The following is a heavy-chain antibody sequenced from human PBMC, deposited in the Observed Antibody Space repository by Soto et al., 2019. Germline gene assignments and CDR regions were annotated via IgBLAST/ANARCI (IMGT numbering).Heavy chain of an antibody. CDR1: GFSISSYF. V-gene: IGHV3-7*03. CDR2: IRQDAIER. D-gene: IGHD3-3*01. Sequence: EVQLVESGGGLVQPGGSLRLSCAASGFSISSYFMNWVRQGPGKGLEWVANIRQDAIERNYADSVRGRFTISRDNAENTVYLQMYSLRAEDTSIYYCTRWDFDPLAGYYTELWGQGTTVTVFS. CDR3: TRWDFDPLAGYYTEL. J-gene: IGHJ6*02.